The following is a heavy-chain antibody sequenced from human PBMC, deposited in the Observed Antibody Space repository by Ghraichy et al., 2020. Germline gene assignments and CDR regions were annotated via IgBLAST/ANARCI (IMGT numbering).Heavy chain of an antibody. V-gene: IGHV3-23*01. D-gene: IGHD6-19*01. CDR3: AKGPPTIAVQYFQH. CDR1: GFTFSSYA. CDR2: ISGSGGST. J-gene: IGHJ1*01. Sequence: LSLTCAASGFTFSSYAMSWVRQAPGKGLEWVSGISGSGGSTYYADSVKGRFTISRDNSKNTLYLQMNGLRAEDTAVYYCAKGPPTIAVQYFQHWGQGTLVTVSS.